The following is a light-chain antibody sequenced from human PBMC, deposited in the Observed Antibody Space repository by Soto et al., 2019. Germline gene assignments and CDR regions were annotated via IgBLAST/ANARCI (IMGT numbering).Light chain of an antibody. CDR1: ENVDTN. J-gene: IGKJ5*01. CDR2: GAS. CDR3: QQCHKWPRIT. Sequence: EIVMTQSPATFSVSPGEGATLSCRASENVDTNLAWYQHKPGQATGLLIYGASARAAGVTARFSGSGSGTEFTLTISSLESEDVAVYYCQQCHKWPRITFGPGTRLEIK. V-gene: IGKV3-15*01.